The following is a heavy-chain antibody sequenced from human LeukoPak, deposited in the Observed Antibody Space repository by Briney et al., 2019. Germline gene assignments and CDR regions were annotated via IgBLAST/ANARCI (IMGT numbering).Heavy chain of an antibody. V-gene: IGHV4-59*08. D-gene: IGHD3-22*01. CDR1: GGSISSYY. Sequence: PSETLSLTCTVSGGSISSYYWSWIRQPPGKGLEWNGYISYSGSTNYNPSLKSRVTISVDTSQNQFSLKLSSVTAADTAMYYCARHLYESRGQTSFDYWGQGTLVTVSS. CDR2: ISYSGST. CDR3: ARHLYESRGQTSFDY. J-gene: IGHJ4*02.